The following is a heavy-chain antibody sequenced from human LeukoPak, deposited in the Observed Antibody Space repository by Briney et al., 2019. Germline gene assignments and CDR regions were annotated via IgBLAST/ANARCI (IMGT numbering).Heavy chain of an antibody. J-gene: IGHJ5*02. Sequence: PGGSLRLSCAASGFTFSSYGMHWVRQAPVKGLEWVAFIRYDGSNEYYADSVKGRFSISRDTSKNTLFLQMNSLRPEDTAVYYCARGAERYSSITNWFDPWGQGTLVTVSS. CDR3: ARGAERYSSITNWFDP. D-gene: IGHD6-13*01. CDR1: GFTFSSYG. CDR2: IRYDGSNE. V-gene: IGHV3-30*02.